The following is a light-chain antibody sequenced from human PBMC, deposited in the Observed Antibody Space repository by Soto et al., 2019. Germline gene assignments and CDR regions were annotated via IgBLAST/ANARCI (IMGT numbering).Light chain of an antibody. V-gene: IGKV3-11*01. CDR2: DAS. Sequence: EIVWTRSPPSLWLARVEIASLSCRASQSVSSYLAWYQQKPGQAPRLLIYDASNRATGIPARFSGSGSGTDFTLTISSLEPEDFAVYYCQQHSNWPPITFGQGTRLEI. CDR1: QSVSSY. J-gene: IGKJ5*01. CDR3: QQHSNWPPIT.